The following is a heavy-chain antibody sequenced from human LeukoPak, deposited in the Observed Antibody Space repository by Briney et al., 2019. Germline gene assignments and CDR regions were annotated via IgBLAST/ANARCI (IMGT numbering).Heavy chain of an antibody. V-gene: IGHV3-21*01. Sequence: GGSLRLSCAASGFTFSSYAMTWVRQAPGRGLEWVSSISSSSNYIYYADSLKGRFTISRDNAKSSLYLQMNSLTAEDTAVYDCARDRDPGENYYLDYWGKGTLVTVSS. CDR2: ISSSSNYI. J-gene: IGHJ4*02. D-gene: IGHD3-10*01. CDR1: GFTFSSYA. CDR3: ARDRDPGENYYLDY.